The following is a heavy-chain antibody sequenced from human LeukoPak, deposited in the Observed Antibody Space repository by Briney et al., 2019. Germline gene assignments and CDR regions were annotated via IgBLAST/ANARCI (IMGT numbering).Heavy chain of an antibody. D-gene: IGHD1-7*01. CDR3: GRGGSPGTTAATLWY. Sequence: SVKVSCKASGGTFSSYAISWVRQAPGQGLEWMGGIIPIFGTANYAQKVQGRVTITTDESTSTAYMELSSLRSEDTAVYYCGRGGSPGTTAATLWYGGQGTLVTVSS. CDR2: IIPIFGTA. V-gene: IGHV1-69*05. J-gene: IGHJ4*02. CDR1: GGTFSSYA.